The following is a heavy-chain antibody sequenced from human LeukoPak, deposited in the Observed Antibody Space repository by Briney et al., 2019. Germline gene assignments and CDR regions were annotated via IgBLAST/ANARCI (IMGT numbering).Heavy chain of an antibody. CDR2: IYYSGST. CDR1: GGPISSYY. J-gene: IGHJ3*02. D-gene: IGHD3-22*01. CDR3: ARGGYYDSSGYHDAFDI. Sequence: SETLSLTCTVSGGPISSYYWSWIRQPPGKGLEWIGYIYYSGSTNYNPSLKSRVTISVDTSKNQFSLKLSSVTAADTAVYYCARGGYYDSSGYHDAFDIWGQGTMVTVSS. V-gene: IGHV4-59*01.